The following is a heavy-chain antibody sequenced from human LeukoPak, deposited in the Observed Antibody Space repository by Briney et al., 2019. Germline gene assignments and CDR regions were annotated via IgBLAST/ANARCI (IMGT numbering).Heavy chain of an antibody. CDR1: GFTFSTYW. J-gene: IGHJ4*02. D-gene: IGHD6-6*01. CDR2: INPDGGEI. V-gene: IGHV3-7*01. Sequence: GGSLRLSCAASGFTFSTYWMNWVRQAPGKGLEWVANINPDGGEIYYVDSVKGRFTISRDNAKNSLYLQMNSLRAEDTAVYYCAREESSSSGYYFDYWGQGALVTVSS. CDR3: AREESSSSGYYFDY.